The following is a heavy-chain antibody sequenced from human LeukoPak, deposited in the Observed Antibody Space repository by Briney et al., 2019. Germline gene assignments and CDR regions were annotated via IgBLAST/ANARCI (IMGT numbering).Heavy chain of an antibody. CDR1: GGTFSSYA. Sequence: SVKVSCKASGGTFSSYAISWVRQAPGQGLEWMGRIIPILGIANYAQKFQGRVTITADKSTSTAYMELSSLRSEDTAVYYCARVVEDSSGYYCDYWGQGTLVTVSS. CDR3: ARVVEDSSGYYCDY. J-gene: IGHJ4*02. D-gene: IGHD3-22*01. CDR2: IIPILGIA. V-gene: IGHV1-69*04.